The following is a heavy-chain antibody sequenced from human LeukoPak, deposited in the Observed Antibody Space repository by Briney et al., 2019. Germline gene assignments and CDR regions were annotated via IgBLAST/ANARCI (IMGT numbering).Heavy chain of an antibody. CDR2: ISGSGGST. V-gene: IGHV3-23*01. J-gene: IGHJ4*02. CDR3: ATKLGSGYDYVY. CDR1: GFTFRDAA. D-gene: IGHD5-12*01. Sequence: GGSLRLSCAASGFTFRDAAMTWVRQAPGKGLEWVSAISGSGGSTFYAVSVKGRFTISRDNSKNTLYLQMNSLRAEGTAVYYCATKLGSGYDYVYWGQGTLVTVPS.